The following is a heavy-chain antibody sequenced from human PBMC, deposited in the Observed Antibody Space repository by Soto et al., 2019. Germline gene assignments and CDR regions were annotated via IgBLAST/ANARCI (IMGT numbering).Heavy chain of an antibody. CDR3: AQDRGAFWGSTN. D-gene: IGHD3-10*01. J-gene: IGHJ4*02. V-gene: IGHV3-23*01. Sequence: EVQLLESGGGLVHPGGSLRLSCAASGFTFNHYAMSWVRQAPGKGLEWVSAISGSGDKTYHADSLKGRLAISRDNSKHTPLLQLSNLAADDTAAYYWAQDRGAFWGSTNRGLGTPVTVSS. CDR2: ISGSGDKT. CDR1: GFTFNHYA.